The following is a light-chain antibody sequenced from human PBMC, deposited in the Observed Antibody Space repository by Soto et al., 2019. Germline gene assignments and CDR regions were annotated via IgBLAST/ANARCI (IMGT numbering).Light chain of an antibody. Sequence: ERVMTQSPATLSVSPGERATLSCRASVSVRTNLAWYQQRPGQSPRLLIYGASTRASGVPARFSGSGSGTEFTLTISSLQSEDFAVYYCQQYNSWPPSITFGQGTRLEIK. V-gene: IGKV3-15*01. CDR2: GAS. CDR1: VSVRTN. CDR3: QQYNSWPPSIT. J-gene: IGKJ5*01.